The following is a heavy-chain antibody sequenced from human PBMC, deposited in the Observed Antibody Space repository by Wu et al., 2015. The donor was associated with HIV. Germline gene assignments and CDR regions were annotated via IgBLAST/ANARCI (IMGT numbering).Heavy chain of an antibody. CDR1: GYTFTSYD. Sequence: QVQLVQSGAEVKKPGSSVKVSCKASGYTFTSYDINWVRQATGQGLEWMGWMNPNSGNTGYAQKFQGRVTITRNTSISTAYMELSSLRSEDTAVYYCARGLKYSSSPRGGWFDPWGQGTLVTVSS. D-gene: IGHD6-6*01. J-gene: IGHJ5*02. V-gene: IGHV1-8*03. CDR3: ARGLKYSSSPRGGWFDP. CDR2: MNPNSGNT.